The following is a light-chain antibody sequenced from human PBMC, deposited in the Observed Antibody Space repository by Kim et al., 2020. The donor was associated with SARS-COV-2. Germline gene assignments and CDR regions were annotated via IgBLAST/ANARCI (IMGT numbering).Light chain of an antibody. V-gene: IGLV2-8*01. Sequence: GLSLPIPRTGSGSYVGGYNYVAWYQQHPGEAPKLIVSEVNQRPSGVPDRFSGSKSGNTASLTVSGLQAEDEANYYCSSYAGSGNVVFGGGTQLTVL. CDR1: GSYVGGYNY. CDR3: SSYAGSGNVV. J-gene: IGLJ7*01. CDR2: EVN.